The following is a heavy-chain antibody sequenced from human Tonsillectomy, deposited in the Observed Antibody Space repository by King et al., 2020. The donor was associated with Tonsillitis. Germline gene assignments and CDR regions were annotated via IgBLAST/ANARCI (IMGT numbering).Heavy chain of an antibody. V-gene: IGHV1-18*01. CDR3: ARGGYYDILTTYYTIDI. D-gene: IGHD3-9*01. CDR2: ISTYNGNT. J-gene: IGHJ4*02. CDR1: GYTFTNYG. Sequence: VQLVESGVEVKKPGASVKVSCKASGYTFTNYGISWVRQAPGQGLEWMGWISTYNGNTNYAQKVQGRVTMTTDTSTSTAYMELRSLRSDDTAVYYCARGGYYDILTTYYTIDIWGQGTLVTVSS.